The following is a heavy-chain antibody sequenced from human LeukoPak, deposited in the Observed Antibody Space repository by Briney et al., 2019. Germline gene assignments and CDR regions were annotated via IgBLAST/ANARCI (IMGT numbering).Heavy chain of an antibody. V-gene: IGHV3-23*01. D-gene: IGHD3-3*01. CDR2: ISGSGDST. CDR3: AKDWSDAFDI. J-gene: IGHJ3*02. Sequence: GGSLRLSCAASGFTFSSYAMNWVRQAPGKGLEWVSAISGSGDSTYYADSVKGRFTISRDNSKNTLYMQMNSPRAEDTAVYYCAKDWSDAFDIWGQGTMVTVSS. CDR1: GFTFSSYA.